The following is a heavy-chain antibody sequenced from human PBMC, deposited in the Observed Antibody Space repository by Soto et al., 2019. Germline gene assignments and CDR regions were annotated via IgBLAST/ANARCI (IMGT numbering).Heavy chain of an antibody. CDR2: MNTNSGNT. CDR3: ARRKAGLGY. Sequence: QVQLVQSGAEVKKPGASVKVSCKASGDTFTSYDINWARQANGQGLEWMGWMNTNSGNTGYAQKFQGRVTMTRNTSISTAYMELSNLRSDDTAVYYCARRKAGLGYWGQGTLVTVSS. V-gene: IGHV1-8*01. D-gene: IGHD3-16*01. J-gene: IGHJ4*02. CDR1: GDTFTSYD.